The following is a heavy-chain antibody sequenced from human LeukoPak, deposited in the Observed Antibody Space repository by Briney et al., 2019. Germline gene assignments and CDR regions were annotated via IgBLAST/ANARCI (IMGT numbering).Heavy chain of an antibody. CDR3: ARADDRIAVAGMSYFQH. CDR2: IIPIFGTA. D-gene: IGHD6-19*01. V-gene: IGHV1-69*06. J-gene: IGHJ1*01. Sequence: ASVKVSCKASGGTFSSYAISWVRQAPGQGLEWMGGIIPIFGTANYAQKFQGRVTITAVKSTSTAYMELSSLRSEDTAVYYCARADDRIAVAGMSYFQHWGQGTLVTVSS. CDR1: GGTFSSYA.